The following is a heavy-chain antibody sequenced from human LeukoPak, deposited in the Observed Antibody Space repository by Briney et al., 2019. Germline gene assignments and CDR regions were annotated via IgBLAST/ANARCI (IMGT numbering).Heavy chain of an antibody. CDR2: IYPGGGT. J-gene: IGHJ5*02. V-gene: IGHV3-53*01. CDR3: AKAGIINISWNWFDP. Sequence: GGSLRLSCAVSGFTVTNNYMSWVCQAPGKGLEWVSIIYPGGGTYYADSVKGRFTISRDNSKNTLYLQMNSLRVEDTAVYYCAKAGIINISWNWFDPWGQGTLVTVSS. CDR1: GFTVTNNY. D-gene: IGHD6-13*01.